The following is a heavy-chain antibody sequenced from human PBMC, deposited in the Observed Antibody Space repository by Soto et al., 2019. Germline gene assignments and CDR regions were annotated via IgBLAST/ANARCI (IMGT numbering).Heavy chain of an antibody. V-gene: IGHV4-59*08. CDR3: AATERYYDILTGYYTHYYFDY. Sequence: SETLSLTCTVSGGSISSYYWSWIRQPPGKGLEWIGYIYYSGSTNYNPSLKSRVTISVDTSKNQFSRKLSSVTAADTAVYYCAATERYYDILTGYYTHYYFDYWGQGTLVTVSS. D-gene: IGHD3-9*01. CDR2: IYYSGST. CDR1: GGSISSYY. J-gene: IGHJ4*02.